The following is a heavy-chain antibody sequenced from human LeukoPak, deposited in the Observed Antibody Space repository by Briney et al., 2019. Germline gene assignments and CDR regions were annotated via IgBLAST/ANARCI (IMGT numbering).Heavy chain of an antibody. V-gene: IGHV1-2*06. CDR3: ARDRVDSSGSYAFDI. CDR1: GYTLTGYY. J-gene: IGHJ3*02. D-gene: IGHD3-22*01. Sequence: GASVKVSCKASGYTLTGYYMHWVRQAPGQGLEWMGRINPNSGGTNYAQKFQGRVTMTRDTSISTAYMELSRLRSDDTAVYYCARDRVDSSGSYAFDIWGQGTMVTVSS. CDR2: INPNSGGT.